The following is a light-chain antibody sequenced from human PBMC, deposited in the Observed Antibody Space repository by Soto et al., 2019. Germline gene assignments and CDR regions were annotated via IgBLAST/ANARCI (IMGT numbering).Light chain of an antibody. J-gene: IGLJ3*02. CDR3: SSYTSSTNRV. CDR2: DVT. V-gene: IGLV2-14*01. CDR1: RSDVGGYNY. Sequence: QSALTQPASVSGSPGQSITISCTGTRSDVGGYNYVSWYQQHPGKAPKLMIYDVTNRPSGVSNRFSGSKSGNTASLTISGLQAEDEADYYCSSYTSSTNRVFGGGTKVTVL.